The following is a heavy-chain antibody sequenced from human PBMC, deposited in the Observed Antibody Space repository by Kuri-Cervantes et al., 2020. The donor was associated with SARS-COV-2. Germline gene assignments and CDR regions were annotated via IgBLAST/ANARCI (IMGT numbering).Heavy chain of an antibody. V-gene: IGHV2-5*05. Sequence: SGPTLVKPTHTLTLTCTFSGFSLSTSGVGVGWIRQPPGKALEWLALIYWDDDKRYGPSLKSRLTITKDTSKNQVVLTMTNMDPVDTATYYCARIQATTVIADYWGQGTLVTVSS. CDR3: ARIQATTVIADY. CDR2: IYWDDDK. D-gene: IGHD4-11*01. CDR1: GFSLSTSGVG. J-gene: IGHJ4*02.